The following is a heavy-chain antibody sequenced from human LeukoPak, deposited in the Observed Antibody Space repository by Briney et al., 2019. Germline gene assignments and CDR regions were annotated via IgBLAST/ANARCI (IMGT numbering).Heavy chain of an antibody. CDR1: GFTFSSYA. J-gene: IGHJ6*03. Sequence: GGSLRLSCAASGFTFSSYAMSWVRQAPGKGLEWVSAISGSGVSTYYADSVKGRFTISRDNSKNTLYLQMNSLRAEDTAVYYCARDRDYGGAYYYMDVWGKGTTVTVSS. V-gene: IGHV3-23*01. D-gene: IGHD4-23*01. CDR3: ARDRDYGGAYYYMDV. CDR2: ISGSGVST.